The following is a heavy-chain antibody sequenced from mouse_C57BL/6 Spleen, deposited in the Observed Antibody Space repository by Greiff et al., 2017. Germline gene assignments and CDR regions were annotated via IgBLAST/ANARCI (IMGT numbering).Heavy chain of an antibody. CDR2: IDPSDSET. CDR3: AREVKDWDFDV. CDR1: GYTFTSYW. V-gene: IGHV1-52*01. J-gene: IGHJ1*03. D-gene: IGHD2-2*01. Sequence: QVQLQQPGAELVRPGSSVKLSCKASGYTFTSYWMHWVKQRPIQGLEWIGNIDPSDSETHYNQKFKDKATLTVDKSSSTAYMQLSSLTSEDSAVYYGAREVKDWDFDVWGTGTTVTVSS.